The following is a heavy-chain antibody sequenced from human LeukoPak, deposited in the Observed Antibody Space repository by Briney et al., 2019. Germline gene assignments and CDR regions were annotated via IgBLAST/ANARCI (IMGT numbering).Heavy chain of an antibody. CDR3: ARLSWPGRGSRFDP. CDR2: ISSSGST. Sequence: SETLSLTCTVSGDSIRSCSWSWIRQPPGKGLEWIGYISSSGSTNYNPSLKSRVTISVDTSKNQFSLKLSSVTAADTAVYYCARLSWPGRGSRFDPWGQGTLVTVSS. D-gene: IGHD2/OR15-2a*01. CDR1: GDSIRSCS. J-gene: IGHJ5*02. V-gene: IGHV4-59*01.